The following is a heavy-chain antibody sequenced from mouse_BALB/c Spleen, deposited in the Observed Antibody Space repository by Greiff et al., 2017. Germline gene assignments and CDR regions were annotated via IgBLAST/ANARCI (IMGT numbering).Heavy chain of an antibody. CDR3: ARWDGYYVVLFDY. Sequence: QVQLQQSGAELAKPGASVKMSCKASGYTFTSYWMHWVKQRPGQGLEWIGYINPSTGYTEYNQKFKDKATLTADKSSSTAYMQLSSLTSEDSAVYYCARWDGYYVVLFDYWGQGTTLTVSS. CDR1: GYTFTSYW. CDR2: INPSTGYT. J-gene: IGHJ2*01. V-gene: IGHV1-7*01. D-gene: IGHD2-3*01.